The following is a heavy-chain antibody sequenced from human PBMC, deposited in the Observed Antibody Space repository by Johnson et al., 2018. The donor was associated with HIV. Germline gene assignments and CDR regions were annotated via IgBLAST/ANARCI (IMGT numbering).Heavy chain of an antibody. J-gene: IGHJ3*02. Sequence: VQLVESGGGVVQPGGSLRLSCAASGFTFSSYGMHWVRQAPGKGLEWVANIKQDGSEKYYVDSVKGRFSISRDNAKNSLDLQMNSLRAEDTAVYYCARDTSGEGRAFDIWGQGTMVTVSS. V-gene: IGHV3-7*03. D-gene: IGHD3-10*01. CDR1: GFTFSSYG. CDR3: ARDTSGEGRAFDI. CDR2: IKQDGSEK.